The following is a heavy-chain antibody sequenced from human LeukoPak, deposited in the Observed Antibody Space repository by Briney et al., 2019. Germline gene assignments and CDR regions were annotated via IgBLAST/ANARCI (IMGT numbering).Heavy chain of an antibody. CDR2: MGGSGTSI. CDR1: GFTFRTYA. J-gene: IGHJ4*02. Sequence: GGSLRLSCETSGFTFRTYAMNWVRQAPGKGLEWVSSMGGSGTSIYYADSVKGRFTISRDNTKNSLYLQMNSLRVDDTAVYYCAREEPGDLGQAFHYWGQGTLVTVSS. CDR3: AREEPGDLGQAFHY. V-gene: IGHV3-21*01. D-gene: IGHD7-27*01.